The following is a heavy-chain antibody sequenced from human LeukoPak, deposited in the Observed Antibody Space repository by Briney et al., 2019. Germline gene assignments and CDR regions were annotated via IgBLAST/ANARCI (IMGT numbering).Heavy chain of an antibody. CDR1: GGSIKSNNW. J-gene: IGHJ4*02. Sequence: PSETLSLTCAVSGGSIKSNNWWSWVRQPPGKGLEWIGEIYHSGSTNYNPSLESRVTVSVDKSKNQFSLDLSSVTAADTAVYYCATIRNDYGVPGVAYWGQGTLVTVSS. CDR2: IYHSGST. V-gene: IGHV4-4*02. CDR3: ATIRNDYGVPGVAY. D-gene: IGHD4-17*01.